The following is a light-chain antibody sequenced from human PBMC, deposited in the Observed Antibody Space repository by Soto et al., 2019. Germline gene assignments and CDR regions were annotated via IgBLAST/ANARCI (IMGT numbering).Light chain of an antibody. CDR2: AAS. V-gene: IGKV1-9*01. CDR3: HQLHSYPGT. J-gene: IGKJ4*01. Sequence: DIQLTQSPSSLSASVGDRVTITCRASQGISSYLAWYQQKPGRAPNLLIDAASTLQSGVPSRFSGSGSGTDFTLTISRLQPEDFATYYCHQLHSYPGTFGGGTKVEIK. CDR1: QGISSY.